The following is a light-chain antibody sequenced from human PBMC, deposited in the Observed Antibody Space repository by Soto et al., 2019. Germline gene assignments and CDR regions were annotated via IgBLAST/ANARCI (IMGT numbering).Light chain of an antibody. Sequence: QSALTQPASVSGSPGQSITISCTGTSSDVGGYNYVSWYQQYPGKAPKLMIYDVSNRPSGVSNRVAGSKSGNTAPLTISGLQAEDEADYYCTSYTTSSTLVFGTGTQLTVL. CDR3: TSYTTSSTLV. V-gene: IGLV2-14*01. CDR1: SSDVGGYNY. CDR2: DVS. J-gene: IGLJ7*01.